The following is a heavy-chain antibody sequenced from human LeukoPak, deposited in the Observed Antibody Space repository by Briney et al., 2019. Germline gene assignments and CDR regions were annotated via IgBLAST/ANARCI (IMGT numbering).Heavy chain of an antibody. V-gene: IGHV1-2*02. Sequence: ASVKVSCRASGYTFTGYYMHWVRQAPGQGLEWMGWINPNSGGTNYAQKFQGRVTMTRDTSISTAYMELSRLRSDDTAVYYCARDRLKRYCSGGSCYNWFDPWGQGTLVTVSS. CDR1: GYTFTGYY. D-gene: IGHD2-15*01. CDR2: INPNSGGT. J-gene: IGHJ5*02. CDR3: ARDRLKRYCSGGSCYNWFDP.